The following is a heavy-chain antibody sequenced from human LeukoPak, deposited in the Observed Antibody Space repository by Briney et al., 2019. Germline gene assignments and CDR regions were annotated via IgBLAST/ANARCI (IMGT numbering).Heavy chain of an antibody. D-gene: IGHD2-2*01. CDR3: ARGRRLGVPAAMALRAFDY. J-gene: IGHJ4*02. Sequence: SSETLSLTCAVYGGSFSGYYRSWIRQPPGKGLEWIGEINHSGSTNYNPSLKSRVTISVDTSKNQFSLKLSSVTAADTAVYYCARGRRLGVPAAMALRAFDYWGQGTLVTVSS. V-gene: IGHV4-34*01. CDR2: INHSGST. CDR1: GGSFSGYY.